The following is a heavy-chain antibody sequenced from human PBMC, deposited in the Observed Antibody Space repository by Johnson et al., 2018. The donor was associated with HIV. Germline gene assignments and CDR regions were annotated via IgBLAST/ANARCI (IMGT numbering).Heavy chain of an antibody. CDR1: GFTFSSYV. J-gene: IGHJ3*02. Sequence: MQLVESGGGLVQPGGSLRLSCAASGFTFSSYVMSWVRQAPGKGLEWVSGIDWSGGSTGYADSVKGRFTISRDNAKKLLYLQMNSLKTEDTAVYYCTTYSIMHAFDIWGQGTMVTVSS. CDR3: TTYSIMHAFDI. V-gene: IGHV3-20*04. D-gene: IGHD6-13*01. CDR2: IDWSGGST.